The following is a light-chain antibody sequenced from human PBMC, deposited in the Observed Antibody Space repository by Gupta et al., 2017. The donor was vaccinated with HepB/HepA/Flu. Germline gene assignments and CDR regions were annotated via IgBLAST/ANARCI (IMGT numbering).Light chain of an antibody. CDR3: QHTNRTPYT. Sequence: DIQMTQSPSSLSASVGDRVTITCRASQGISSSLSWYQQKPGTAPKLLIYRAFSLQSGVPSRFSGSGSGTDFTLTITRLQPEDSATYFCQHTNRTPYTFGQGSQLEIK. V-gene: IGKV1-39*01. CDR1: QGISSS. CDR2: RAF. J-gene: IGKJ2*01.